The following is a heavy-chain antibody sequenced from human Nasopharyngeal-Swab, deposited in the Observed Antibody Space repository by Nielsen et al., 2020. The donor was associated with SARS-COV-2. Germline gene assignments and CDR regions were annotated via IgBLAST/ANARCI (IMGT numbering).Heavy chain of an antibody. CDR1: GFSLSASGFC. J-gene: IGHJ6*02. CDR3: ARSTYLHSSGRRGLDV. CDR2: IDWDDSK. V-gene: IGHV2-70*01. Sequence: SGPTLVKPTQTLTLTCSVSGFSLSASGFCVNWIRQPPGRALEWLVVIDWDDSKSYNSSLRSRLAIYKDTFRDEVVLTVANMDPLDTGTYFCARSTYLHSSGRRGLDVWGQGTTVTVSS. D-gene: IGHD3-10*01.